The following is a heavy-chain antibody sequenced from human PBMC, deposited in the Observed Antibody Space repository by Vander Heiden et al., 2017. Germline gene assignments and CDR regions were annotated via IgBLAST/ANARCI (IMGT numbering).Heavy chain of an antibody. Sequence: EVQRVESGGGRVKPGGSLRLSCAALGFPFSSHSMHWFRQAPGKGLEWVASISSSSSYIYYADSVKGRFTIARDNAKNSLYLQMNSLRAEDTAVYYCARDGDIVVVPAADYYYYYGMDVWGQGTTVTVSS. CDR2: ISSSSSYI. D-gene: IGHD2-2*01. CDR3: ARDGDIVVVPAADYYYYYGMDV. J-gene: IGHJ6*02. CDR1: GFPFSSHS. V-gene: IGHV3-21*01.